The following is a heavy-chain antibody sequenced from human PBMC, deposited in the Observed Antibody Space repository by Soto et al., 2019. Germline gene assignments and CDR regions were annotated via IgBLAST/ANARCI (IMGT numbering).Heavy chain of an antibody. CDR3: ARVMQVVTAMGGFDY. Sequence: EVQLLESGGGLVQPGGSLRLSCAASGFTFSSYAMSWVRQAPGKGLEWVSAISGSGGSTYYADSVKGRFTISRDNSKNTLYLQMNSLRAEDTAVYYCARVMQVVTAMGGFDYWGQGTLVTVSS. J-gene: IGHJ4*02. CDR2: ISGSGGST. CDR1: GFTFSSYA. V-gene: IGHV3-23*01. D-gene: IGHD2-21*02.